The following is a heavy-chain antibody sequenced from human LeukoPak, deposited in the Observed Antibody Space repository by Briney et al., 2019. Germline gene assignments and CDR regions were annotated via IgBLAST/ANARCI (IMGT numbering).Heavy chain of an antibody. D-gene: IGHD1-14*01. CDR3: ARRKGGDAFDM. CDR1: GGSISSGSYY. Sequence: PSETLSLTCTVSGGSISSGSYYWSWIRQPAGKGLEWIGGIHYSGSTYSNPSLQSRVTISVDTSKNQFSLKLSSVTAADTAVYYCARRKGGDAFDMWGQGTMVTVSS. J-gene: IGHJ3*02. V-gene: IGHV4-39*07. CDR2: IHYSGST.